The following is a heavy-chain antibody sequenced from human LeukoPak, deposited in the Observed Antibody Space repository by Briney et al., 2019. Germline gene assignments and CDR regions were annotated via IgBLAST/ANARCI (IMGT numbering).Heavy chain of an antibody. D-gene: IGHD2-2*01. V-gene: IGHV1-46*01. Sequence: ASVKVSCKASGYTFTSYYMHWVRQAPGQGLEWMGIINPSGGSTSYAQKFQGRVTMTRDTSTSTVYMELSSLRSEDTAVYDCARALQYCSSTSCYYSPADYWGQGTLVTVSS. J-gene: IGHJ4*02. CDR1: GYTFTSYY. CDR2: INPSGGST. CDR3: ARALQYCSSTSCYYSPADY.